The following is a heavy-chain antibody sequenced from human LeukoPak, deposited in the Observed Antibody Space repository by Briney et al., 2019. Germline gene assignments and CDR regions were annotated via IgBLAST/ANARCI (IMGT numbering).Heavy chain of an antibody. V-gene: IGHV1-69*05. CDR3: ARGRRPSYSSSWYPAFDY. CDR1: GGTFSSYA. D-gene: IGHD6-13*01. Sequence: GASVKVSCKASGGTFSSYAISWVRQAPGQGLEWMGRIIPIFGTANYAQKFQGRVTITTDESTSTAYMGLSSLRSEDTAVYYCARGRRPSYSSSWYPAFDYWGQGTLVTVSS. J-gene: IGHJ4*02. CDR2: IIPIFGTA.